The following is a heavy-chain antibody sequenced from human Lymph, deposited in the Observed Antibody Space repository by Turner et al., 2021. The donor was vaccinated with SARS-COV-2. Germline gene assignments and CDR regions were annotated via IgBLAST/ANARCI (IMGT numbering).Heavy chain of an antibody. CDR2: ITVTSIYI. CDR1: GFTFSSYS. D-gene: IGHD2-21*02. V-gene: IGHV3-21*01. J-gene: IGHJ4*02. Sequence: EVQLVESGGGLVKPGVSLRLSCAASGFTFSSYSMNWVRQAPGKGLEWGSSITVTSIYIYYADSVKGRFTISRDNAKNSLYLQMNSLRAEDTAVYYCARGPPDFPYYFDYWGQGTLVTVSS. CDR3: ARGPPDFPYYFDY.